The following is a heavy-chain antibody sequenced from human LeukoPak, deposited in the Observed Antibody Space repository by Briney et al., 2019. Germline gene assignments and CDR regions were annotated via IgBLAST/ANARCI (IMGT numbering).Heavy chain of an antibody. CDR2: ISGSGGST. CDR3: AKRDYYGSGSYDY. CDR1: GFTFSSYA. Sequence: GGSLRLSCAASGFTFSSYAMSWVRQAPGKGLKWVSAISGSGGSTYYADSVKGRFTISRDNSKNTLYLQMNSLRAEDTAVYYCAKRDYYGSGSYDYWGQGTLVTVSS. V-gene: IGHV3-23*01. J-gene: IGHJ4*02. D-gene: IGHD3-10*01.